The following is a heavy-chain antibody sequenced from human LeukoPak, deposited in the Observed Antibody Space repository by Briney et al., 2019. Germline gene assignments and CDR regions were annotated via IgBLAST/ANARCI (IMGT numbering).Heavy chain of an antibody. D-gene: IGHD4-23*01. J-gene: IGHJ3*02. CDR2: IFYSGNI. CDR3: ARAVRWLIPKAFDI. CDR1: GGSISSVY. V-gene: IGHV4-59*08. Sequence: SETLSLTCTVSGGSISSVYWNCIRQPPGKGLDWTGYIFYSGNINYSPSLKSRVTISLDTSKNQFSLKLTSVTAADTAVYYCARAVRWLIPKAFDIWGQGTMVTVSS.